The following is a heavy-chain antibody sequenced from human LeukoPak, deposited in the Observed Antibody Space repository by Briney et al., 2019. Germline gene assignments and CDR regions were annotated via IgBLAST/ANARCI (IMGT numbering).Heavy chain of an antibody. V-gene: IGHV1-46*01. Sequence: GASVKVSCKASGYTFTSYYMHWVRQAPGQGLEWMGIINPSGGSTSYAQKFQGRVTMTRDMSTSTVYMELSSLRSEDTAVYYCAISGEAAAGTGSAEYFQHWGQGTLVTVSS. CDR1: GYTFTSYY. CDR2: INPSGGST. CDR3: AISGEAAAGTGSAEYFQH. J-gene: IGHJ1*01. D-gene: IGHD6-13*01.